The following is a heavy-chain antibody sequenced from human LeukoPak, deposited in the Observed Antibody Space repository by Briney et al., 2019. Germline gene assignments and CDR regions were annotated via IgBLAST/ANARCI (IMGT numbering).Heavy chain of an antibody. J-gene: IGHJ4*02. D-gene: IGHD4-17*01. V-gene: IGHV4-39*07. CDR3: AKSRGMTTAHYFDY. CDR2: IYYSGST. CDR1: GGSISSSSYY. Sequence: PSETLSLTCTVSGGSISSSSYYWGWIRQPPGKGLEWIGSIYYSGSTYYNPSLKSRVTISVDTSKNQFSLKLSSVTAADTAVYYCAKSRGMTTAHYFDYWGQGTLVTVSS.